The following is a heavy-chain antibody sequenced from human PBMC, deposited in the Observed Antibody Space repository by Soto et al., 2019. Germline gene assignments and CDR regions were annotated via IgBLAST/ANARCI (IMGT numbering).Heavy chain of an antibody. J-gene: IGHJ4*02. D-gene: IGHD3-9*01. CDR3: ARHDREQERYFDWLLTFDY. V-gene: IGHV4-39*01. Sequence: PSETLSLTCTVSGGSISSSSYYWGWIRQPPGKGMVWIGSIYYSGSTYYNLSLKSRVTISVDTSKNQFSLKLSSVTAADTVVYYCARHDREQERYFDWLLTFDYWGQGTLVTVSS. CDR1: GGSISSSSYY. CDR2: IYYSGST.